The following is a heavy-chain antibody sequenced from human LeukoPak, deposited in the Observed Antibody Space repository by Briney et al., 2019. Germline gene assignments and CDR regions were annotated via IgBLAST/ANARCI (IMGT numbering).Heavy chain of an antibody. CDR3: ARKARYCSSTSCYNGLYYYYYMDV. CDR1: GGSISSHY. D-gene: IGHD2-2*02. Sequence: PSETLSLTCTVSGGSISSHYWSWIRQPPWKGLEWIGYIYYSGSTNYNPSLESRVTISVDTSKNQFSLKLSSVTAADTAVYYCARKARYCSSTSCYNGLYYYYYMDVWGKGTTVTVSS. J-gene: IGHJ6*03. V-gene: IGHV4-59*11. CDR2: IYYSGST.